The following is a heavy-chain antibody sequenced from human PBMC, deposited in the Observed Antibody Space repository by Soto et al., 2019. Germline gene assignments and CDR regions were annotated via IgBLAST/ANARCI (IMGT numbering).Heavy chain of an antibody. CDR3: AKVRLTDYLRYAPHL. D-gene: IGHD2-8*01. J-gene: IGHJ3*01. CDR2: ISPDGDST. CDR1: GFTFSRYA. Sequence: PGGSLTLSCAASGFTFSRYAMHWVRQAPGRGLEWVSIISPDGDSTYYADSVKGRFTISRDNSQNTVFLQMNSLRAEDTAIYFCAKVRLTDYLRYAPHLWGQGTLVTVSS. V-gene: IGHV3-23*01.